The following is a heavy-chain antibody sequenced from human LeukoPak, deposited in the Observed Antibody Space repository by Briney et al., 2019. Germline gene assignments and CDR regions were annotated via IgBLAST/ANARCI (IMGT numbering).Heavy chain of an antibody. CDR3: ARDRTTSHFDY. V-gene: IGHV4-59*01. CDR1: GGSISSYY. CDR2: IYYSGST. J-gene: IGHJ4*02. Sequence: PSETLSLTCTVSGGSISSYYWSWIRQPPGKGLEWIGYIYYSGSTNYNPSLESRVTISVDTSKNQFSLKLSSVTAADTAVYYCARDRTTSHFDYWGRGTLVTVSS. D-gene: IGHD4-17*01.